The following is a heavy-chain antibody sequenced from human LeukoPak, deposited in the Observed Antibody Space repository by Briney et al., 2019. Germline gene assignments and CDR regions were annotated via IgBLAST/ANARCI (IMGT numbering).Heavy chain of an antibody. CDR2: ISSSSSTI. D-gene: IGHD3-3*01. CDR3: ARGGPDFWSGPTDY. CDR1: GFTFRSYS. J-gene: IGHJ4*02. Sequence: GGSLRLSCAASGFTFRSYSMKWVRQAPGKGLEWVSYISSSSSTIYYADSVKGRCTISRDNAKNSLYLQMNSLRAEDTAVYYCARGGPDFWSGPTDYWGQGTLVTVSS. V-gene: IGHV3-48*04.